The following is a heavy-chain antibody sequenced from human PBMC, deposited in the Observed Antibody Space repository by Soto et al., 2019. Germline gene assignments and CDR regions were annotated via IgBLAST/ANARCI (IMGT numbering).Heavy chain of an antibody. Sequence: QVQLQESGPGLVKPSQTLSLTCTVSGGSISSGGYYWSWIRQHPGKGLEWIGYIYYSGSTSYNPSPKRRVTISVDTSKNQFSLKLSSVTAADTAVYYCARWPQLEPRFDYWGQGTLVTVSS. V-gene: IGHV4-31*03. CDR2: IYYSGST. D-gene: IGHD1-1*01. CDR1: GGSISSGGYY. CDR3: ARWPQLEPRFDY. J-gene: IGHJ4*02.